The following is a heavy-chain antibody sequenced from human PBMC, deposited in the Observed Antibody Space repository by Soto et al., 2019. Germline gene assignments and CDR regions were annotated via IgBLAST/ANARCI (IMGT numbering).Heavy chain of an antibody. CDR3: ARGGAMVRGVITEAPDY. Sequence: QRLEWMGWINAGNGNTNYAQKFQGWVTMTRDTSISTAYMELSRLRSDDTAVYYCARGGAMVRGVITEAPDYWGQGTLVTVSS. V-gene: IGHV1-2*04. J-gene: IGHJ4*02. D-gene: IGHD3-10*01. CDR2: INAGNGNT.